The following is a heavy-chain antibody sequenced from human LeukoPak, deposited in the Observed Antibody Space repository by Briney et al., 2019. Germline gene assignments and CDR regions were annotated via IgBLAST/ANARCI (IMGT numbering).Heavy chain of an antibody. J-gene: IGHJ3*02. CDR2: ISGSGGST. Sequence: GGSLRLSCAASGFTFSSYAMSWVRQAPGKGLEWVSAISGSGGSTYYADSVKGRFTISRDNSKNTLYLQMNSLRAEDTAVYYCAKDYEMATIRFRAFDIWGQGTMVTVSS. V-gene: IGHV3-23*01. CDR3: AKDYEMATIRFRAFDI. D-gene: IGHD5-24*01. CDR1: GFTFSSYA.